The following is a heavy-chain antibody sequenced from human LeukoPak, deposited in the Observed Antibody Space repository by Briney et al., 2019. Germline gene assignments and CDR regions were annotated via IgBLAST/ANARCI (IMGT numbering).Heavy chain of an antibody. CDR2: ISSSGSTI. CDR3: ASGSYSPLDY. V-gene: IGHV3-48*03. J-gene: IGHJ4*02. Sequence: GGSLRLSYAASGFTFSSYEMNWVRQAPGKGLEWVSYISSSGSTIYYADSVKGRFTISRDNAKNSLYLQMNSLRAEDTAVYYCASGSYSPLDYWGQGTLVTVSS. D-gene: IGHD1-26*01. CDR1: GFTFSSYE.